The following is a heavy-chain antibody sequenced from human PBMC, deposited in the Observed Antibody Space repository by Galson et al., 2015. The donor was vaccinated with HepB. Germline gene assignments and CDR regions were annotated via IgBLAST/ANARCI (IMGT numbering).Heavy chain of an antibody. CDR1: GDTFNNYA. Sequence: SVKVSCKASGDTFNNYAVNWVRQAPGQGLEWMGRIVPIVGRTHSAQKFHDRLIFTADRYATIVYMELRGLRSEDTAVYYCATCPLNSGADTAEFLQFWGQGTSVTVS. V-gene: IGHV1-69*04. CDR3: ATCPLNSGADTAEFLQF. J-gene: IGHJ1*01. D-gene: IGHD2-21*02. CDR2: IVPIVGRT.